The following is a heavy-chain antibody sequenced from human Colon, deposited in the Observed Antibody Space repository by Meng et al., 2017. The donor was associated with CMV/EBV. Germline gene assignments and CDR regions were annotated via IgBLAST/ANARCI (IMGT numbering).Heavy chain of an antibody. V-gene: IGHV3-21*01. J-gene: IGHJ5*02. CDR1: GFRFSDYV. D-gene: IGHD3-10*01. CDR3: AKSYGSGALSNWFDP. Sequence: VALAESGGGLCKPGGSLKPSCVTFGFRFSDYVMNWVRQAPGKGLEWVSSISGSSAHIHYADSLRGRITISRDNSKNSTYLQINSLRAEDTAVYFCAKSYGSGALSNWFDPWGQGTLVTVSS. CDR2: ISGSSAHI.